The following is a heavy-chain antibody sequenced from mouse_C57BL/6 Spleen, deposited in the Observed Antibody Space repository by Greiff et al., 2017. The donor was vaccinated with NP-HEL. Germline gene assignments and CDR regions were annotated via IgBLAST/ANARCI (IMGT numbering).Heavy chain of an antibody. D-gene: IGHD2-3*01. J-gene: IGHJ3*01. Sequence: QVQLQQSGAELVRPGTSVKVSCKASGYAFTNYLIEWVKQRPGQGLEWIGVINPGSGGTNYNEKFKGKATLTADKSSSTAYMQLSSLTSEDSAVYFCASDDGAWFAYWGQGTLVTVSA. CDR3: ASDDGAWFAY. V-gene: IGHV1-54*01. CDR2: INPGSGGT. CDR1: GYAFTNYL.